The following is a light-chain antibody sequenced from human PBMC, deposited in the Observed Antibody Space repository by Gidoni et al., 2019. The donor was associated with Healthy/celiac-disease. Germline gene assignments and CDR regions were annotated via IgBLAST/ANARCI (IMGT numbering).Light chain of an antibody. V-gene: IGKV1-33*01. J-gene: IGKJ2*01. Sequence: DIQMTQCPSSLAASVGDRVTITCPASQDISNYLNWNQQKPGKAPKLLIYEASNLETGVPSRSSGSGSGTDFTFTSSSLQAEDIATYYWQQYDNLPYTFGQGTKLEIK. CDR2: EAS. CDR1: QDISNY. CDR3: QQYDNLPYT.